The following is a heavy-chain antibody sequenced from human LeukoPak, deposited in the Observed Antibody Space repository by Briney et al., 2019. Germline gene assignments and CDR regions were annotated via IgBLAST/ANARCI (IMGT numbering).Heavy chain of an antibody. D-gene: IGHD3-3*01. CDR2: IYHSGST. V-gene: IGHV4-38-2*01. CDR3: ARVGRFLEWFRGAFDP. Sequence: SETLSLTCAVSGYSISSGYYWGWIRQPPGKGLVWIGSIYHSGSTHYNPSLKSRVTISVDTSKNQFSLKLSSVTAADTAVYYCARVGRFLEWFRGAFDPWGQGTLVTVSS. J-gene: IGHJ5*02. CDR1: GYSISSGYY.